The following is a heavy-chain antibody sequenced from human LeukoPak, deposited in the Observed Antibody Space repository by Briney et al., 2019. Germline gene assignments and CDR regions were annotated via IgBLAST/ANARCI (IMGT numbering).Heavy chain of an antibody. CDR3: ASRVVQDEVVAFDV. CDR2: IYPDDSDT. J-gene: IGHJ3*01. Sequence: GESLKISCKSIGYTFSTYWIAWVRQMPDKGLEWMGLIYPDDSDTRYSPSFQGQVTMSADKSISTAYLHLTSLRPSDTGIYYCASRVVQDEVVAFDVWGQGTMVTVSS. D-gene: IGHD2-15*01. CDR1: GYTFSTYW. V-gene: IGHV5-51*01.